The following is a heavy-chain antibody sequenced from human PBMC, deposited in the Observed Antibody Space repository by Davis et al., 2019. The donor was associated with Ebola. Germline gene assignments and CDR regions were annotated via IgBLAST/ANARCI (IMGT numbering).Heavy chain of an antibody. CDR1: GGSISSGGYY. J-gene: IGHJ3*02. V-gene: IGHV4-31*03. CDR2: IYSSGST. CDR3: ARDEI. Sequence: MPSETLSLTCTVSGGSISSGGYYWTWVRQHPGKGLEWIGNIYSSGSTYYNPSLKSRVTISVDTSKNQFSLKLNSVTAADTAVYYCARDEIWGQGTMVTVSS.